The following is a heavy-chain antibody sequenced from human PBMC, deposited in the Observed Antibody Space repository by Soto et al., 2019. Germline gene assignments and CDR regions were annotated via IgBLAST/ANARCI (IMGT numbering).Heavy chain of an antibody. CDR2: INHSGTT. D-gene: IGHD3-22*01. CDR1: GGSFSGYY. Sequence: QVQLQQWGAGLLKASETLSLTCAVYGGSFSGYYWSWIRQPPGKVLEWIGEINHSGTTKYSPSLKSRVTISVDTSKNQFSLKLSSVTAADTAVYYCASPSRFDSSGYYFDSWGQGTQVTVSS. CDR3: ASPSRFDSSGYYFDS. J-gene: IGHJ4*02. V-gene: IGHV4-34*01.